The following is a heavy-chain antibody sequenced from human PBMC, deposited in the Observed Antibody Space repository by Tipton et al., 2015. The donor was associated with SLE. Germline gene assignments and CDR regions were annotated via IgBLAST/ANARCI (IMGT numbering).Heavy chain of an antibody. CDR2: IYFSGTT. D-gene: IGHD2-15*01. CDR1: GSSINSGYY. Sequence: TLSLTCAVSGSSINSGYYWAWIRQAPEKGLEWIGSIYFSGTTNYKPSLKSRVSMSVDTSKNLFSLNLTSMTAADTAVYYCARGTNYCSAGTCYYQLFDFWGQGMLVTVSS. CDR3: ARGTNYCSAGTCYYQLFDF. J-gene: IGHJ4*02. V-gene: IGHV4-38-2*01.